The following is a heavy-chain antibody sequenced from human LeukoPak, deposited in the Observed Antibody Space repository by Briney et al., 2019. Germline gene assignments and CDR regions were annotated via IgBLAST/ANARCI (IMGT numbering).Heavy chain of an antibody. J-gene: IGHJ4*02. CDR2: ISGYSGNT. CDR1: VYTFTNYG. CDR3: GRQSWGMAAAWGL. V-gene: IGHV1-18*04. D-gene: IGHD6-13*01. Sequence: GASLKVSCKASVYTFTNYGIIWVRQAPGQGLEWMGWISGYSGNTNCEQKLQGRDTMTTDTSTSTAYMNLRNLKSDDTAVYYCGRQSWGMAAAWGLWGQGTLVTVSS.